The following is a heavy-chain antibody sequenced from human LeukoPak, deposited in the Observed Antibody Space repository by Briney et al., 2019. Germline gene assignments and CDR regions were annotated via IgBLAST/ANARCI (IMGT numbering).Heavy chain of an antibody. CDR3: AELGITMIGGV. CDR2: IRYEGGET. Sequence: GGSLRLSCAASGFTFTYYGMHWVRQAPGKGLEWVAFIRYEGGETYYADSVKGRFTISRDNAKNSLYLQMNSLRAEDTAVYYCAELGITMIGGVWGKGTTVTISS. CDR1: GFTFTYYG. D-gene: IGHD3-10*02. V-gene: IGHV3-30*02. J-gene: IGHJ6*04.